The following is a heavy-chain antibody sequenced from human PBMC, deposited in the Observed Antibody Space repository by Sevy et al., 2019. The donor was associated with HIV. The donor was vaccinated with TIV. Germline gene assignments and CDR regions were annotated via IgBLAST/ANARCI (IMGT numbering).Heavy chain of an antibody. Sequence: GGSLRLSCEASGFNVSSTYMSWVHQAPGKGLEWVSVFYISDNTYYADSVKGRFTISRDNFKNTVHLQMDSLRAEDTALYYCATTTFRFFDNWGQGTLVTVSS. CDR1: GFNVSSTY. V-gene: IGHV3-53*01. CDR2: FYISDNT. D-gene: IGHD3-3*01. CDR3: ATTTFRFFDN. J-gene: IGHJ4*02.